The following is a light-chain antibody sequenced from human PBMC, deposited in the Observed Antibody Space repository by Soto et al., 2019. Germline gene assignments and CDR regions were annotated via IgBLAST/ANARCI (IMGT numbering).Light chain of an antibody. CDR2: EVS. V-gene: IGLV2-23*02. CDR3: CSYAGTSTPYV. J-gene: IGLJ1*01. Sequence: SALTKPASGSRSPGQWITISYTGTSSDVGSYNPVSWYQQHPGKAPKLMIYEVSKRPSGVSNRFSGSKSGNTASLTISGLQAEDEADYYCCSYAGTSTPYVFGTGTKVTVL. CDR1: SSDVGSYNP.